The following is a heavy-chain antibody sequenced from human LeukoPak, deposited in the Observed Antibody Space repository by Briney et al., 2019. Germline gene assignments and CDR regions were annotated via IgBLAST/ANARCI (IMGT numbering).Heavy chain of an antibody. CDR3: AGHAIDTVVTPSYYFDY. V-gene: IGHV4-39*01. CDR2: IYYSGST. Sequence: PSETLSLTCTVSGGSISSSSYYWGWIRQPPGKGLEWIGSIYYSGSTYYNPSLKSRVTISVDTSKNQFSLKLSSVTAADTAVYYCAGHAIDTVVTPSYYFDYWGQGTLVTVSS. CDR1: GGSISSSSYY. D-gene: IGHD4-23*01. J-gene: IGHJ4*02.